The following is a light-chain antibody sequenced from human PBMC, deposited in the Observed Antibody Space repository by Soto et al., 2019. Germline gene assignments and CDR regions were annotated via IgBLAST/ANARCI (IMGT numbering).Light chain of an antibody. Sequence: EIVLTQSPATLSLSPGERAILSCRASQSVSSYLAWYQQKPGQAPRLLIYDASTRATGIPARFSGSGSGTDFTLTITSLEPEDFAVYYCQQRSNWPPTFGQGTKVDLK. CDR1: QSVSSY. J-gene: IGKJ1*01. CDR3: QQRSNWPPT. V-gene: IGKV3-11*01. CDR2: DAS.